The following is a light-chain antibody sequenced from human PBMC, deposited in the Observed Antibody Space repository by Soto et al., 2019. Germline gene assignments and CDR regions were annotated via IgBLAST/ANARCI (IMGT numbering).Light chain of an antibody. V-gene: IGLV2-14*01. CDR3: SSYTSSSTPYV. CDR2: EVS. J-gene: IGLJ1*01. Sequence: QSVLTQPASVSGSPGQSITISCTGTSSDVGGYNYVSWYQQNPGKAPKLMIYEVSNRPSGVSNRFSGSKSGNTASLTISGLQAEDEADCSSYTSSSTPYVFGTGTKVTVL. CDR1: SSDVGGYNY.